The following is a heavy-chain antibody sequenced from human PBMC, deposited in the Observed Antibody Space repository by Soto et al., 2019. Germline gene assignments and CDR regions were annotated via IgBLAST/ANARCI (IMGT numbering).Heavy chain of an antibody. CDR3: ARGPLNS. J-gene: IGHJ4*02. V-gene: IGHV4-34*01. CDR2: INHSGSA. CDR1: GGSFSGYI. Sequence: QVQLQQSGAGLLKPSETLSLTCDVYGGSFSGYIWTWIRQTTGKGLQWIGQINHSGSANYNPSLQSRVTISGHTSKSQFSLQLSSVTAADTAVYYCARGPLNSWGQGTQVTVPS.